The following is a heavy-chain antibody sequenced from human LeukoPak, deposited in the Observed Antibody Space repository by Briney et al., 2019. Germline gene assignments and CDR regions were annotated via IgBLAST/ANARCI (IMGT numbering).Heavy chain of an antibody. CDR1: GGSFSGYY. J-gene: IGHJ4*02. Sequence: SETLSLTCAVYGGSFSGYYWSWIRQPPGKGLEWIGEINHSGSTNYNPSLKSRITLSVDTSKNQFSLKLSSVTAADTAVYFCASLAYSGSPLDHWGQGTLVTVSS. D-gene: IGHD1-26*01. CDR3: ASLAYSGSPLDH. V-gene: IGHV4-34*01. CDR2: INHSGST.